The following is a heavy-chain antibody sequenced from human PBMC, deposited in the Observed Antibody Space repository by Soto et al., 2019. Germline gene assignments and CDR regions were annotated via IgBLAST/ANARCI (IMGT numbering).Heavy chain of an antibody. V-gene: IGHV1-18*01. CDR2: ISTDNGNT. J-gene: IGHJ6*02. CDR3: ARDVPDTSLFFYYYGMDV. CDR1: GYSFTSYG. Sequence: QVHLVQSGAEVRKPGASVKVSCKASGYSFTSYGISWVRQAPRQGLEWMGWISTDNGNTNYAHNLQGRVSMTIDPSTSTAYMELWSLGSDDTAVYYCARDVPDTSLFFYYYGMDVWGQGTTVTVSS. D-gene: IGHD2-21*01.